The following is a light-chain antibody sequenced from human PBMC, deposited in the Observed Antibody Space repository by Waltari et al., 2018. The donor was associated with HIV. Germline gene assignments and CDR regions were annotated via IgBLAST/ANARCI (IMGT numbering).Light chain of an antibody. J-gene: IGLJ2*01. V-gene: IGLV3-19*01. Sequence: SSELTQDTAVSVALGQTVRITCQGDSLRGYYASWYQQKPGQAPVLVIYGKNNRPSGIPDRFSGSSSGNTASLTITGTQAEDEADYYCNSRDSSANHVVFGGGTKLTVL. CDR2: GKN. CDR1: SLRGYY. CDR3: NSRDSSANHVV.